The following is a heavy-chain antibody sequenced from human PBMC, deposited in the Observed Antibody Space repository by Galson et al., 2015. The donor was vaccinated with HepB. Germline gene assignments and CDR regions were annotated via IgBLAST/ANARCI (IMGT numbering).Heavy chain of an antibody. CDR2: ISGSGGST. J-gene: IGHJ4*02. Sequence: SLRLSCAASGFTFGNYAMSWVRQAPGKGLEWVAVISGSGGSTNYAESVKGRFTISRDNSKNTLYLQMNSLRTEDTAVYYCAKEPPRPGPSRKKFVLNQADDYWGQGTLVTVSS. CDR3: AKEPPRPGPSRKKFVLNQADDY. V-gene: IGHV3-23*01. CDR1: GFTFGNYA. D-gene: IGHD1-14*01.